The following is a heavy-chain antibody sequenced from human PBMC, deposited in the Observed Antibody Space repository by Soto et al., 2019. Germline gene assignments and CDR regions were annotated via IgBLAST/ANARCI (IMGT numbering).Heavy chain of an antibody. Sequence: PGESLKISCKGSGYNFTTYWISWVRQMPGKGLEWMGRIAPSDSYINYSPSFQGHVTFSADKSISTAYLQWSSLRASDTARYYCARHAVKTWFYYGMDVWGQGTTVTVSS. J-gene: IGHJ6*02. CDR2: IAPSDSYI. V-gene: IGHV5-10-1*01. D-gene: IGHD3-22*01. CDR1: GYNFTTYW. CDR3: ARHAVKTWFYYGMDV.